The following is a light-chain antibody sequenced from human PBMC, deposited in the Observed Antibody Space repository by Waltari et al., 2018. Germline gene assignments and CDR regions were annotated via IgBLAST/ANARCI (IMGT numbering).Light chain of an antibody. J-gene: IGKJ1*01. CDR1: QSVGRS. Sequence: EIVLTQSPGTLSLSPGERATPSCRASQSVGRSLAWYQQKPGQAPRLLIFAASSRATGIPDRFSGSGSGTDFSLTISRLEPEDLAVYYCQHYVRLPATFGQGTKVEIK. V-gene: IGKV3-20*01. CDR2: AAS. CDR3: QHYVRLPAT.